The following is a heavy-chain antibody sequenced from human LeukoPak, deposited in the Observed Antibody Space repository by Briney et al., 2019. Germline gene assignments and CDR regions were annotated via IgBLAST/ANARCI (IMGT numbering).Heavy chain of an antibody. CDR2: IYWDDDK. V-gene: IGHV2-5*02. J-gene: IGHJ4*02. CDR1: GLSLSTSGVG. D-gene: IGHD6-13*01. CDR3: ARRTAAPGSSWYLFDY. Sequence: SGPTLVKPTQTLTLTCTFSGLSLSTSGVGVGWIRQPPGKALGWLALIYWDDDKRYSPSLKSRLTITKDTSKNQVVLTMTNMDPVDTATYYCARRTAAPGSSWYLFDYWGQGTLVTVSS.